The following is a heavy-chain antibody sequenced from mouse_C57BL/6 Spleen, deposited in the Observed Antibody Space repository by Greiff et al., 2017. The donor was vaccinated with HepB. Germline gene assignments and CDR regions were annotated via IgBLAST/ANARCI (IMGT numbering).Heavy chain of an antibody. Sequence: VQLQQSGAELARPGASVKLSCKASGYTFTSYGISWVKQRTGQGLEWIGEIYPRSGNTYYNDKFKGKATLTADKSSSTAYMALRSLTSEDSAVYFCAQGGFITTVEEAMDYWGQGTSVTVSS. CDR3: AQGGFITTVEEAMDY. CDR2: IYPRSGNT. D-gene: IGHD1-1*01. J-gene: IGHJ4*01. CDR1: GYTFTSYG. V-gene: IGHV1-81*01.